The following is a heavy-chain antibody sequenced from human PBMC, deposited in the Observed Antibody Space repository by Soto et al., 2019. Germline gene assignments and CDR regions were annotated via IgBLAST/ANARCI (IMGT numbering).Heavy chain of an antibody. CDR2: IIPIFGTA. CDR1: GGTFSSYA. D-gene: IGHD2-15*01. J-gene: IGHJ4*02. Sequence: GASVKVSCKASGGTFSSYAISWVRQAPGQGLEWMGGIIPIFGTANYAQKFQGRVTVTADESTSTAYMELSSLRSEDTAVYYCARASRYCSGGSCYFLPGIDYWGQGTLVTVSS. V-gene: IGHV1-69*13. CDR3: ARASRYCSGGSCYFLPGIDY.